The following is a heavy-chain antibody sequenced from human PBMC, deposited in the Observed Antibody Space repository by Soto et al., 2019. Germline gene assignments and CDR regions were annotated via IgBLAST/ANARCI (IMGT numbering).Heavy chain of an antibody. V-gene: IGHV3-30*18. CDR3: AKAPFRPPYYFYGMDV. CDR2: ISEDAETD. Sequence: PGGSLRLSCVASGFTFSDFGMHWVRQGPGKGLEWLAVISEDAETDFHADSVKGRFTVSRDNFKETLYLQMNSLTTDDSGVYFCAKAPFRPPYYFYGMDVWGQGTTVTVSS. CDR1: GFTFSDFG. D-gene: IGHD3-10*01. J-gene: IGHJ6*02.